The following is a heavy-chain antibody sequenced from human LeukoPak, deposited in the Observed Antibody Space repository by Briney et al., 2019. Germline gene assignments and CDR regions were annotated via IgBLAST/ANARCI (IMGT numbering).Heavy chain of an antibody. D-gene: IGHD3-22*01. CDR2: ISAYNGNT. V-gene: IGHV1-18*01. J-gene: IGHJ3*02. CDR1: GYTFTSYG. Sequence: ASVKVSCKASGYTFTSYGISWVRQAPGQGLEWMGWISAYNGNTNYAQKLQGRVTMTTDTSTSTAYMELRSLRSDDTAVYYCARDIVGDSRGYYYASAFDIWGQGTMVTVSS. CDR3: ARDIVGDSRGYYYASAFDI.